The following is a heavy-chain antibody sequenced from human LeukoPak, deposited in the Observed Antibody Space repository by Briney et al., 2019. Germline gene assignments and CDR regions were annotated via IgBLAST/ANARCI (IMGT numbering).Heavy chain of an antibody. CDR3: AKRDTNGRYYFDY. V-gene: IGHV3-23*01. CDR2: ISRSGGST. CDR1: GFTFSSYA. J-gene: IGHJ4*02. Sequence: PGGSLRLSCAASGFTFSSYAMIWVRQAPGKGLEGFSAISRSGGSTYYADSVTGRFTISRDNSKNPLYLQMNSLRAEDTAVYYCAKRDTNGRYYFDYWGQGALVTVSS. D-gene: IGHD2-8*01.